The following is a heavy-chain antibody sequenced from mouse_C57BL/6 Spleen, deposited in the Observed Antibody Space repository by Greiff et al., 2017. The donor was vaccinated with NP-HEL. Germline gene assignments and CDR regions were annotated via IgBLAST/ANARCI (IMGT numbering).Heavy chain of an antibody. CDR1: GYAFSSYW. V-gene: IGHV1-80*01. Sequence: QVQLQQSGAELVKPGASVKISCKASGYAFSSYWMNWVKQRPGKGLEWIGQIYPGDGDTNYNGKFKGKATLTADKSSSTAYMQLSSLTSEDSAVYFCARSFYDGYYPYYFDYWGQGTTLTVSS. CDR2: IYPGDGDT. CDR3: ARSFYDGYYPYYFDY. D-gene: IGHD2-3*01. J-gene: IGHJ2*01.